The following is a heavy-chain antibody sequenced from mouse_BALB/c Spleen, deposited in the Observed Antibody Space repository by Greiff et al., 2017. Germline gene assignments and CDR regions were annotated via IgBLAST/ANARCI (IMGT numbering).Heavy chain of an antibody. V-gene: IGHV6-6*02. CDR2: IRLKSNNYAT. J-gene: IGHJ1*01. Sequence: EVKVEESGGGLVQPGGSMKLSCVASGFTFSNYWMNWVRQSPEKGLEWVAEIRLKSNNYATHYAESVKGRFTISRDDSKSSVYLQMNNLRAEDTGIYYCTRNFDVWGAGTTVTVSS. CDR1: GFTFSNYW. CDR3: TRNFDV.